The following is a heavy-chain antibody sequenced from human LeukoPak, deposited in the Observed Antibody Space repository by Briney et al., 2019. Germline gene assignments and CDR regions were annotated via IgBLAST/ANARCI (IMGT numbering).Heavy chain of an antibody. D-gene: IGHD3-10*01. CDR3: ARDLTRITMVRGVSN. Sequence: GGSLRLSCAASGFTFSSCGMHWVRQAPGKGLEWVAFIRYDGSNKYYADSVKGRFTISRDNSKNTLYLQMNSLRAEDTAVYYCARDLTRITMVRGVSNWGQGTLVSVSS. V-gene: IGHV3-30*02. CDR2: IRYDGSNK. J-gene: IGHJ4*02. CDR1: GFTFSSCG.